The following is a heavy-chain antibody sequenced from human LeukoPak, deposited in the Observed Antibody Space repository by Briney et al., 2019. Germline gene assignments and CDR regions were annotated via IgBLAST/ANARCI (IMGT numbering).Heavy chain of an antibody. V-gene: IGHV3-23*01. CDR3: AKVGGEGYCSSTSCSSFDY. D-gene: IGHD2-2*01. J-gene: IGHJ4*02. Sequence: GGSLRLSCEVSGFIFSNYAMSWVRQAPGKGLEWVSAISGSGGSTYYADSVKGRFTISRDNSKNTLYLQMNSLRAEDTAVYYCAKVGGEGYCSSTSCSSFDYWGQGTLVTVSS. CDR1: GFIFSNYA. CDR2: ISGSGGST.